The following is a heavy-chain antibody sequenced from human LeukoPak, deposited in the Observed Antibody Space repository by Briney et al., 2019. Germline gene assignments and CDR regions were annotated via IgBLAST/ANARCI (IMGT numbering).Heavy chain of an antibody. V-gene: IGHV1-46*01. CDR3: ARNYGGNSCYY. D-gene: IGHD4-23*01. CDR2: INPSDGST. CDR1: GYTFTSYY. Sequence: ASVKVSCKASGYTFTSYYMHWVRQAPGQGLEWMGIINPSDGSTSYAQKFQGRVTMTRDMSTSTVYMELSSLRSEDTAVYYCARNYGGNSCYYWGQGTLVTVSS. J-gene: IGHJ4*02.